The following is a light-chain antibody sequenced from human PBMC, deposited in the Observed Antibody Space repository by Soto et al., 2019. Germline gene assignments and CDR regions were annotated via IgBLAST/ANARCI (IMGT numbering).Light chain of an antibody. J-gene: IGKJ1*01. CDR2: GAS. Sequence: DIVMTQSPGTPSLSPGERASLSCMASQSISSNYIAWYQQKPGQSPRLLIYGASSRATGIPDRFSGRGSGTDFTLTISRLEPEDFAVYFCQQYGTSPRTFGQRSKVDIK. V-gene: IGKV3-20*01. CDR1: QSISSNY. CDR3: QQYGTSPRT.